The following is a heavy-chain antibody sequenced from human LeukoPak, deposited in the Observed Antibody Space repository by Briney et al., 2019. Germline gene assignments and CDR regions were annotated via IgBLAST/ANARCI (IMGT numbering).Heavy chain of an antibody. Sequence: ESGPTLVNPTQTLTLTCTFSGLSPSTSGMCVSWIRQPPGKALEWLARIDWDDDKYYSTSLKTRLTISKDTSKNQVVLTMTNMDPVDTATYYCARIPMYSSSWGVDDYWGQGTLVTVSS. CDR3: ARIPMYSSSWGVDDY. D-gene: IGHD6-13*01. J-gene: IGHJ4*02. V-gene: IGHV2-70*11. CDR1: GLSPSTSGMC. CDR2: IDWDDDK.